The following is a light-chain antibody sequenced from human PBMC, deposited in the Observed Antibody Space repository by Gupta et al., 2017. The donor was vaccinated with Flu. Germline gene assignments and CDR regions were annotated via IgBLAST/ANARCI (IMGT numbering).Light chain of an antibody. V-gene: IGKV1-39*01. CDR3: QQSVTAPYT. CDR1: QGVSTY. CDR2: AAS. Sequence: DTQMTQSPFSLSASVGDRVTITCRASQGVSTYLNWYQQKPGQAPKLLISAASTLRSGFPSRFSGSGSGTDFTLSISSLQREDFATYYCQQSVTAPYTFGQGTRVQI. J-gene: IGKJ2*01.